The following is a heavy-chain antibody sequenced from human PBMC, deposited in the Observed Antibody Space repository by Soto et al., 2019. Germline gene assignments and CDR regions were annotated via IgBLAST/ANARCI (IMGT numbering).Heavy chain of an antibody. J-gene: IGHJ4*02. D-gene: IGHD2-15*01. CDR3: AKNYCFDQ. CDR1: GFTFSSYA. CDR2: ISVGGDST. V-gene: IGHV3-23*01. Sequence: EVHLLDSGGGLVQPGGSLRLSCAASGFTFSSYAMSWVRQAPGKGLEWVSSISVGGDSTYYAGSVKGRFTFSRDNSKNTLHLQMNSLSAEDTAVYYCAKNYCFDQWGQGTLVTDSS.